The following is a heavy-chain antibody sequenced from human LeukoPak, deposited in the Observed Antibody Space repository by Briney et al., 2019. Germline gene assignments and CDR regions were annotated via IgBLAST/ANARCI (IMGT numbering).Heavy chain of an antibody. CDR1: GGTVSSYA. CDR2: IIPVFGTA. Sequence: SVKVSCKASGGTVSSYAISWVRQAPGQGLDWMGGIIPVFGTANYAQKFQGRVTITADESTSTAYMELSSLRSEDTAVYYCARAPVDMVWFDPWGQGTLVTVSS. V-gene: IGHV1-69*13. D-gene: IGHD5-12*01. J-gene: IGHJ5*02. CDR3: ARAPVDMVWFDP.